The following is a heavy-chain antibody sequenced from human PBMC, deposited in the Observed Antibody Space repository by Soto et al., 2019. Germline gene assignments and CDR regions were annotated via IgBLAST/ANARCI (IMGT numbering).Heavy chain of an antibody. CDR1: GFTFSTYG. V-gene: IGHV3-30*18. CDR3: AKDFSGWYGSSDYGF. Sequence: QVQLVESGGGVVQPGRSLRLPCAASGFTFSTYGMHWVRQAPGKGLEWVAVISYDGSNKDYEDSVKGRFTISRDNSKNTLSLQMNSLRAEDTAVYYCAKDFSGWYGSSDYGFWGQGTLVTVSS. J-gene: IGHJ4*02. D-gene: IGHD6-19*01. CDR2: ISYDGSNK.